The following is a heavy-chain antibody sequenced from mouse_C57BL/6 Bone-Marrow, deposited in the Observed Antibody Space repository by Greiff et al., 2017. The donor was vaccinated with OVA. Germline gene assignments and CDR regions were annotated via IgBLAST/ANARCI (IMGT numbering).Heavy chain of an antibody. CDR1: GYAFSSSW. D-gene: IGHD6-1*01. Sequence: VQLQQSGPELVKPGASVKISCKASGYAFSSSWMNWVKQRPGEGLEWIGRIYPGDGDTNYNGKFKGKATLTADKSSSTAYMQLSSLTSEDSAVYFCARTLLSYWGQGTTLTVSS. J-gene: IGHJ2*01. CDR2: IYPGDGDT. V-gene: IGHV1-82*01. CDR3: ARTLLSY.